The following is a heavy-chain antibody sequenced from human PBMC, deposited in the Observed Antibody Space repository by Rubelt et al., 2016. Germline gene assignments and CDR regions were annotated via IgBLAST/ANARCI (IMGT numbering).Heavy chain of an antibody. CDR1: GFTFSSYA. J-gene: IGHJ1*01. D-gene: IGHD6-19*01. CDR2: ISSNGGST. Sequence: VQLVESGGGVVQPGRSLRLSCSASGFTFSSYAMHWVRQAPGKGLEYVSAISSNGGSTYYADSVKGRFTISRDNSKNTLYLQMSSLRAEDTAVYYCVKDRVAGTEYFQHWGQGTLVTVSS. CDR3: VKDRVAGTEYFQH. V-gene: IGHV3-64D*06.